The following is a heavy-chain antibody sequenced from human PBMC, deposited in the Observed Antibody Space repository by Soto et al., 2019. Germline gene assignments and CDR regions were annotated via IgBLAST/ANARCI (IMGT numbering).Heavy chain of an antibody. CDR3: ARGGYYDILSHMDV. D-gene: IGHD3-9*01. CDR1: GFTFSDYY. Sequence: GGSLRLSCAASGFTFSDYYMSWIRQATGKGLEWVSYISSSGSTIYYADSVKGRFTISRDNAKNSLYLQMNSLRAEDTAVYYCARGGYYDILSHMDVWGKGTTVTVSS. CDR2: ISSSGSTI. V-gene: IGHV3-11*01. J-gene: IGHJ6*03.